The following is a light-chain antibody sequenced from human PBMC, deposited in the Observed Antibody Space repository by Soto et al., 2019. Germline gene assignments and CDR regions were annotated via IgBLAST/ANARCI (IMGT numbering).Light chain of an antibody. J-gene: IGKJ5*01. CDR3: QQYNNWPSIT. Sequence: EIVLTQSPGTLSLSPGERATLSCRASQSVSSSLAWYQQKPGQAPRLLIYDASTRATDIPARFSGSGSGTGFTLTISSLQSEDFAVYFCQQYNNWPSITFGQGTRLGL. CDR2: DAS. CDR1: QSVSSS. V-gene: IGKV3-15*01.